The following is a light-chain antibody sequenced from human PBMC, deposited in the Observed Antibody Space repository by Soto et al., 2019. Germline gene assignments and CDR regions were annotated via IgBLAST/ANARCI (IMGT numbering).Light chain of an antibody. Sequence: EIVLTQSPATLSVSPGERATLSCRASQSVNQKLGWYQQKPGQAPRLLIFDASNRATGIPVRFSGSGSGTDFTLTISSLEPEDFTVYYCQQHSNWPLTFGGGTKVDIK. J-gene: IGKJ4*01. CDR3: QQHSNWPLT. CDR2: DAS. CDR1: QSVNQK. V-gene: IGKV3-11*01.